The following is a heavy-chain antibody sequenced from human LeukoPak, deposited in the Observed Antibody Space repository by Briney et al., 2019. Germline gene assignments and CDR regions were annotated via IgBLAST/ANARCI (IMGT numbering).Heavy chain of an antibody. CDR2: IYHSGST. J-gene: IGHJ3*02. CDR3: AREYYYDSSGLGSNAFDI. V-gene: IGHV4-4*02. CDR1: GGSISSSNW. Sequence: SGTLSLTCAVSGGSISSSNWWSWVRQPPGKGLEWIGEIYHSGSTNYNPSLKSRVTISVDKSKNQFSLKLSSVTAADTAVYYCAREYYYDSSGLGSNAFDIWGQGTMVTVSS. D-gene: IGHD3-22*01.